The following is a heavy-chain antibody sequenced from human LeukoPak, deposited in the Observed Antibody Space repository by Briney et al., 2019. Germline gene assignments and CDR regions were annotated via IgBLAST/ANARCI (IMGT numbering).Heavy chain of an antibody. V-gene: IGHV4-39*01. CDR1: GSSISSSSYY. Sequence: SETLSLTCTVSGSSISSSSYYWGWIRQPPGKGLEWIGSIYYSGSTYYNPSLKSRVTISVDTSKNQFSLKLSSVTAADTAVYYCASGDQMVQGVIIHWGQGTLVTVSS. D-gene: IGHD3-10*01. CDR2: IYYSGST. J-gene: IGHJ4*02. CDR3: ASGDQMVQGVIIH.